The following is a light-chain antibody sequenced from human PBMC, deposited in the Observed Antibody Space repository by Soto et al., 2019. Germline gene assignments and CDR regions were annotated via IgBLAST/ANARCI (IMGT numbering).Light chain of an antibody. CDR2: WAS. CDR3: QQFYSTPPYT. J-gene: IGKJ2*01. V-gene: IGKV4-1*01. Sequence: DIVMTQSPDSLAVSLGERATINCKSSQNVLYSSNNKNYLAWYQQKPGQPPKLLIYWASTRESGVPDRFSGSGSGTDFTLTISSLQAEDVAVYYCQQFYSTPPYTFGQVTKLEIK. CDR1: QNVLYSSNNKNY.